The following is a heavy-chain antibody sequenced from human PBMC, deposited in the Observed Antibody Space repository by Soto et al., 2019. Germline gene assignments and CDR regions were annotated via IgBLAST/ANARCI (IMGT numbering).Heavy chain of an antibody. Sequence: QVQLVQSGAEVKKPGASVKVSCKASGYTFTSYGISWVRQAPGQGLEWMGWISAYNGNTNSAQKLQGRVTMTTDTSTSTAYMELRSLRSDDPAVYYCARDTPTPGVAAAGTWRYYYYYYMDVWGKGTTVTVSS. CDR3: ARDTPTPGVAAAGTWRYYYYYYMDV. V-gene: IGHV1-18*01. J-gene: IGHJ6*03. CDR1: GYTFTSYG. CDR2: ISAYNGNT. D-gene: IGHD6-13*01.